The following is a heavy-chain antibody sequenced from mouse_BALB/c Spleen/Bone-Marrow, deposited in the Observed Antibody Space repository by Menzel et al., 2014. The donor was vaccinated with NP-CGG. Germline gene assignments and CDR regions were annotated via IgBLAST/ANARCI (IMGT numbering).Heavy chain of an antibody. CDR1: GFSLTSYG. V-gene: IGHV2-2*02. CDR3: ARMDRSSYAMDY. J-gene: IGHJ4*01. Sequence: QVQLQRSGPGLVQPSQSLSITCTVSGFSLTSYGVHWVRQSPGKGLEWLGVIWSGGSTDYNAAFKSRLSISKDNSKSQVFFKMNSLQPNDTAIYYCARMDRSSYAMDYWGQGTSVTVSS. D-gene: IGHD2-14*01. CDR2: IWSGGST.